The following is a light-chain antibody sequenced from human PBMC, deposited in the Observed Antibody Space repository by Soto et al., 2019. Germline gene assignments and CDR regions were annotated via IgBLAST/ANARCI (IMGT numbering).Light chain of an antibody. CDR2: GAS. CDR3: QQSDT. V-gene: IGKV3-20*01. Sequence: EIVLTQSPGTLSLSPGETATLSCRASQTIGRTYLAWYQQKPGQAPRPLIYGASSRVPGTPDRFSGSGSGTDFTLTTSRLEPEDFAVYYCQQSDTFGQGTRLEIK. CDR1: QTIGRTY. J-gene: IGKJ5*01.